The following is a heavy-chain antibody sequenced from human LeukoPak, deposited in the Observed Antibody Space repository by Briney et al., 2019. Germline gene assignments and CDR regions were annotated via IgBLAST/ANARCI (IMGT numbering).Heavy chain of an antibody. CDR2: IIPIFGTA. CDR3: ATDAVAGPEYFQH. V-gene: IGHV1-69*13. CDR1: GGTFSSYA. Sequence: ASVKVSCKASGGTFSSYAISWVRQAPGQGLEWMGGIIPIFGTANYAQKFQGRVTITADESTSTAYMELSSLRSEDTAVYYCATDAVAGPEYFQHWGQGTLVTVSS. J-gene: IGHJ1*01. D-gene: IGHD6-19*01.